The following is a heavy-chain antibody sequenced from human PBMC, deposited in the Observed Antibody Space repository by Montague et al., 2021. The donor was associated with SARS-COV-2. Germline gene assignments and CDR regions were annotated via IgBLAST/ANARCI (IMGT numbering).Heavy chain of an antibody. V-gene: IGHV3-48*03. D-gene: IGHD3-9*01. CDR2: ISTSGSLI. CDR3: ARDGDSSYYDSLTGFYQYFEH. J-gene: IGHJ4*02. Sequence: SLRLSCAASGFTFSNYEMHWVRQAPGKGLEWLSYISTSGSLIYYADSVKGRSTISRDNAKNALYLQLDSLTAADTAVYYCARDGDSSYYDSLTGFYQYFEHWGQGTLVTVSS. CDR1: GFTFSNYE.